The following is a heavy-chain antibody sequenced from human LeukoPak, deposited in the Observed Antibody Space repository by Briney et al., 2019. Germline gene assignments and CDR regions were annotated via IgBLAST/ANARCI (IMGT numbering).Heavy chain of an antibody. J-gene: IGHJ4*02. CDR2: IIGNDARS. D-gene: IGHD6-13*01. Sequence: GGSLRLSCAPSGLTFCVAGMHWGRHAPGKGVEWGLAIIGNDARSYYVDSVKGRFSISRDNSKNTLYLQMNSLRAGDTGVYYCAKRICSGSTCYPLDSWGQETLVTVSS. CDR3: AKRICSGSTCYPLDS. V-gene: IGHV3-23*01. CDR1: GLTFCVAG.